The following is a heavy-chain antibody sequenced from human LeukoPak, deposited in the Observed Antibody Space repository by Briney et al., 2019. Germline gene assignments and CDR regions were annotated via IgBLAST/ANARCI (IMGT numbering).Heavy chain of an antibody. CDR1: GYTLTELS. Sequence: ASVKVSCKVSGYTLTELSMHWVRQAPGKGLEWMGGFDPEDGETNYAQKFQGRVTMTEDTSTDTAYMELSSLRSEDTAVYYCATAGYCSSTSCYWPDYWGQGTLVTVSS. CDR2: FDPEDGET. CDR3: ATAGYCSSTSCYWPDY. J-gene: IGHJ4*02. V-gene: IGHV1-24*01. D-gene: IGHD2-2*01.